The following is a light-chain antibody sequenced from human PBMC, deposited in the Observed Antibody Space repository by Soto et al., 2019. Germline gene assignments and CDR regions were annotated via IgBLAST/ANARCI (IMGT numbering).Light chain of an antibody. CDR1: QSLLHSNGYNY. CDR3: MQTLQTPPFT. Sequence: DIVMTQSPLSLPVTPGEPASISCRSSQSLLHSNGYNYVDWYLQKPGQSPQLLISLGSNRSSGVPDRFSGSGSGTDFTLKISKVEAEDVGVYYCMQTLQTPPFTFGPGTNVDIK. CDR2: LGS. J-gene: IGKJ3*01. V-gene: IGKV2-28*01.